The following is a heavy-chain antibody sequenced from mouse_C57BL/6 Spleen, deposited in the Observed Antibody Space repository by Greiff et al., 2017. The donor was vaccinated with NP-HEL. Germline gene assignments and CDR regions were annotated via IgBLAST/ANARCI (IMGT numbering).Heavy chain of an antibody. V-gene: IGHV1-82*01. D-gene: IGHD2-3*01. CDR1: GYAFSSSW. Sequence: VQLVESGPELVKPGASVKISCKASGYAFSSSWMNWVKQRPGKGLEWIGRIYPGDGDTNYNGKFKGKATLTADKSSSTAYMQLSSLTSEDSAVYFCARVGYYVDYAMDYWGQGTSVTVSS. CDR2: IYPGDGDT. CDR3: ARVGYYVDYAMDY. J-gene: IGHJ4*01.